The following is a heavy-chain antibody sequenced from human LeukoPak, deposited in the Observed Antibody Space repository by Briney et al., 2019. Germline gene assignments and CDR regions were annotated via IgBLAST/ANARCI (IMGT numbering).Heavy chain of an antibody. Sequence: SVKVSCKASGGTFSSYAISWVRQAPGQGLEWMGGIIPIFGTANYAQKFQGRVTITTDESTSTAYMELSSLRSEDTAVYYCARDRRVQLWLQGSLRYYCYMDVWGKGTTVTVSS. CDR3: ARDRRVQLWLQGSLRYYCYMDV. J-gene: IGHJ6*03. CDR1: GGTFSSYA. D-gene: IGHD5-18*01. CDR2: IIPIFGTA. V-gene: IGHV1-69*05.